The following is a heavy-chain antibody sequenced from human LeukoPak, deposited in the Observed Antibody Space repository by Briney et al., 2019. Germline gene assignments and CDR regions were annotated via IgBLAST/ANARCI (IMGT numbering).Heavy chain of an antibody. CDR1: GFTFSSYA. D-gene: IGHD3-22*01. CDR2: IIGSGGST. CDR3: AKGLLDYYDSSGYYYDPYYYYYMDV. V-gene: IGHV3-23*01. J-gene: IGHJ6*03. Sequence: SGGSLRLSCAASGFTFSSYAVSWVRQAPGKGLEWVSAIIGSGGSTYYADSVKGRFTISRDNSKNTLYLQMNSLRAEDTAVYYCAKGLLDYYDSSGYYYDPYYYYYMDVWGKGTTVTVSS.